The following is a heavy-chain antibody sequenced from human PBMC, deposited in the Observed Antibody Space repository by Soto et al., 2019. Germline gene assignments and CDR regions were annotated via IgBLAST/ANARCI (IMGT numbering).Heavy chain of an antibody. Sequence: QVQLVQSGAEVKKPGSSVKVSCKASGGTFSSYAISWVRQAPGQGLEWMGGIIPIFGTANYAQKFQGRVTITADKSTGTAYMELSSLRSEDTAVYYCARAPSLSIAVAGRGWFDPWGQGTLVTVSS. J-gene: IGHJ5*02. D-gene: IGHD6-19*01. CDR3: ARAPSLSIAVAGRGWFDP. V-gene: IGHV1-69*06. CDR2: IIPIFGTA. CDR1: GGTFSSYA.